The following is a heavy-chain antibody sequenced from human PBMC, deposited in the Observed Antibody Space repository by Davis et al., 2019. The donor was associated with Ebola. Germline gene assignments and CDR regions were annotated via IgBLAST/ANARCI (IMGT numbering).Heavy chain of an antibody. D-gene: IGHD3-10*01. CDR1: AGPTSSSSYY. Sequence: SETLSLTCTVSAGPTSSSSYYWGCIRQPPGKGLAWLGSIYYSGRTYHNPSLKSRVTISVDTSKNQFSLKLSSVTAADTAVYYCASRTYYYGSGSYYLAPFDPWGQGTLVSVSS. V-gene: IGHV4-39*01. J-gene: IGHJ5*02. CDR3: ASRTYYYGSGSYYLAPFDP. CDR2: IYYSGRT.